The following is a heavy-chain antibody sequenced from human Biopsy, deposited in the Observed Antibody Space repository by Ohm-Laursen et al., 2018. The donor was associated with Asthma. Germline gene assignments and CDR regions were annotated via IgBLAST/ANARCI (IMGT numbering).Heavy chain of an antibody. CDR1: GGSINIGDYY. D-gene: IGHD4-17*01. CDR3: ARTTYGHDGFDP. CDR2: IYYSGST. Sequence: SETLSLTCTVSGGSINIGDYYWSWIRQHPVKGLEWIGHIYYSGSTYYNPSPKSRVSISLDTSKNQFSLSLTSVTAADTAVYYCARTTYGHDGFDPWGQGTLVTVSS. J-gene: IGHJ5*02. V-gene: IGHV4-31*03.